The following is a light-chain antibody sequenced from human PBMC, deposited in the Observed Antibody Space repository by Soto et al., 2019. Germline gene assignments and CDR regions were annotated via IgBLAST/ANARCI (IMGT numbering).Light chain of an antibody. J-gene: IGLJ2*01. CDR3: ASYTTSSPVV. CDR1: TSDIGRFNY. Sequence: QSVLTQPASVSGSPGQAITISCTGTTSDIGRFNYVSWYQHHPGKAPKLMIYDVSNRPSGLSNRFSGSKSGNTASLIISGLQTEDEADYYCASYTTSSPVVFGGGTKLTVL. V-gene: IGLV2-14*03. CDR2: DVS.